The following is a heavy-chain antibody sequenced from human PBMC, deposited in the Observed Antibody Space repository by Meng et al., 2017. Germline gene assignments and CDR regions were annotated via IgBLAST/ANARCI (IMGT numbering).Heavy chain of an antibody. CDR1: GYTFTSYY. CDR2: INPSGGST. D-gene: IGHD3-22*01. CDR3: ARGYLPYDSSGYYIDY. Sequence: QVQLVYSGAEVKKPGASVKVSCKASGYTFTSYYMHWVRQAPGQGLEWMGIINPSGGSTSYAQKFQGRVTMTRDTSTSTVYMELSSLRSEDTAVYYCARGYLPYDSSGYYIDYWGQGTLVTVSS. J-gene: IGHJ4*02. V-gene: IGHV1-46*01.